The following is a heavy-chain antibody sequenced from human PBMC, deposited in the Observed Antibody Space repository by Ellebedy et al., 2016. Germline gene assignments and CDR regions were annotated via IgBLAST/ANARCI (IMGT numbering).Heavy chain of an antibody. D-gene: IGHD3-16*01. Sequence: SETLSLXXAVSGGSISSGGYSWSWIRQPPGKGLEWIGYIYHSGSTYYNPSLKSRVTISVDRSKNQFSLKLSSVTAADTAVYYCARVEESLGWFDPWGQGTLVTVSS. CDR2: IYHSGST. CDR3: ARVEESLGWFDP. V-gene: IGHV4-30-2*01. CDR1: GGSISSGGYS. J-gene: IGHJ5*02.